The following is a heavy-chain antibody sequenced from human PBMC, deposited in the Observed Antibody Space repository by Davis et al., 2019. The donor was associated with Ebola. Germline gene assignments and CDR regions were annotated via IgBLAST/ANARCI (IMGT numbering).Heavy chain of an antibody. D-gene: IGHD3-16*02. CDR2: ISYDGSNK. V-gene: IGHV3-30-3*01. CDR3: ASGGRIDDAFDI. J-gene: IGHJ3*02. Sequence: GESLKISCAASGFTFSSYAMSWVRQAPGKGLEWVAVISYDGSNKYYADSVKGRFTISRDNSKNTLYLQMNSLRAEDTAVYYCASGGRIDDAFDIWGQGTMVTVSS. CDR1: GFTFSSYA.